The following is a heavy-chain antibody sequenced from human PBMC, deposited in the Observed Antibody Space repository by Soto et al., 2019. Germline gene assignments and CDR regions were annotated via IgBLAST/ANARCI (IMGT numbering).Heavy chain of an antibody. CDR3: ARVGPPGWFDP. Sequence: QVHLVQSGAEVKKPGASVKVSCKASGYSFTDYYMHWVRQAPGQGLEWMGWINTKTGGTNYTQRVQGRVTMTGHTSINTAYMELSRLSSDDTAVYYCARVGPPGWFDPWGQGTVVTVSS. CDR2: INTKTGGT. J-gene: IGHJ5*02. V-gene: IGHV1-2*02. CDR1: GYSFTDYY.